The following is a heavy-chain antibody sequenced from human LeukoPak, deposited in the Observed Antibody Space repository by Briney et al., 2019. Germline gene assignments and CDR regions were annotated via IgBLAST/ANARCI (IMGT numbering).Heavy chain of an antibody. D-gene: IGHD3-16*01. Sequence: PPGTLSLTCSVSGGSISDYFWGWIRQPPGGGLEWIGHVYYLGNPTCSPSLKSRVSILVDTSKNQFSLVLSSVTAADTAVYYCARRFRTGGDLHHDAYDVWGQGTVVTVSS. J-gene: IGHJ3*01. V-gene: IGHV4-59*12. CDR3: ARRFRTGGDLHHDAYDV. CDR1: GGSISDYF. CDR2: VYYLGNP.